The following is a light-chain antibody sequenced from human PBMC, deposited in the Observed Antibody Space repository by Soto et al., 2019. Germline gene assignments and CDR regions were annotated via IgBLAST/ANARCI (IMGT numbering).Light chain of an antibody. CDR3: AAWDDSLNGQV. Sequence: QSVLTQPPSASRTPGQRVTISCSGSSSNIGSTIVNWYQQLPGTAPKLLIYANNQRPSGVPDRFSGSKSGTSASLAISGLQSEDEADYYCAAWDDSLNGQVFGGGTQLTVL. CDR1: SSNIGSTI. CDR2: ANN. J-gene: IGLJ2*01. V-gene: IGLV1-44*01.